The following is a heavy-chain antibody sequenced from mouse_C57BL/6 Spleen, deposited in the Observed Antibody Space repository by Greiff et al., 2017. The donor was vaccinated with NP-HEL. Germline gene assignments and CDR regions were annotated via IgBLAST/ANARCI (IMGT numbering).Heavy chain of an antibody. CDR1: GYTFTSYW. Sequence: QVQLQQSGAELVRPGSSVKLSCKASGYTFTSYWMHWVKQRPIQGLEWISNIDPSDSETHYNQKFKDKATLTVDKSSSTAYMQLSSLTSEDSAVYYCARSWGVVGVNDWGQGTTLTVSS. D-gene: IGHD1-1*01. J-gene: IGHJ2*01. V-gene: IGHV1-52*01. CDR2: IDPSDSET. CDR3: ARSWGVVGVND.